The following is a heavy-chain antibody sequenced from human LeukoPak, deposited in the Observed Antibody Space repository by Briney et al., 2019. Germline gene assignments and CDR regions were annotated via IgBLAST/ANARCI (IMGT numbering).Heavy chain of an antibody. CDR1: GGTFSSYA. J-gene: IGHJ4*02. Sequence: ASVKVSCKASGGTFSSYAISWVRQAPGQGLEWMGRIIPILGIANYAQKFQGRVTMTRDTSTSTVYMELSSLRSEDTAVYYCARVPPPDGDYGFDYWGQGTLVTVSS. V-gene: IGHV1-69*04. CDR3: ARVPPPDGDYGFDY. CDR2: IIPILGIA. D-gene: IGHD4-17*01.